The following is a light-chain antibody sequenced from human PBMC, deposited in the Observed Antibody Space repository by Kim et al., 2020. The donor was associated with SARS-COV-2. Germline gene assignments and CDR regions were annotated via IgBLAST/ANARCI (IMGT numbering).Light chain of an antibody. CDR1: RLGNKY. V-gene: IGLV3-1*01. CDR3: QVWERTTTV. CDR2: QDE. Sequence: SYELTQPPSVFVSPGQTASITCSGERLGNKYVCWYQKKPGQSPVVVMYQDERRPSGIPERVSGSNSGNTATLTISGTQAMDEADYYCQVWERTTTVFGGGTQLAVL. J-gene: IGLJ2*01.